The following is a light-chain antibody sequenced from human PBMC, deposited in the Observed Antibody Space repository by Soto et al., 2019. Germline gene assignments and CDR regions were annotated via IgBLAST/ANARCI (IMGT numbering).Light chain of an antibody. CDR1: SSNIGTNT. CDR2: SND. CDR3: AAWDARLNGVV. V-gene: IGLV1-44*01. J-gene: IGLJ3*02. Sequence: QAVATQPPSTSGTPGQRVTISCSGSSSNIGTNTVNWYQQVPGTAPKLLIYSNDQRPSGVPDRFSGSKSGTSVSLAISGLQSEDEADYFCAAWDARLNGVVFGGGTKLTVL.